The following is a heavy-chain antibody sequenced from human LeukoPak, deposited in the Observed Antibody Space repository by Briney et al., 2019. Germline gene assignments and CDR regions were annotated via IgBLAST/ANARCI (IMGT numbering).Heavy chain of an antibody. CDR2: IYSGGST. V-gene: IGHV3-66*01. CDR1: GFTISSYF. Sequence: GGSLRLSCAASGFTISSYFMSWVRQAPGKGLEWVSVIYSGGSTYYADSVKGRFTISRDNSKNTLYLQMNSLRAEDTAVYYCARETVVTNYYSYGMDVWGQGTTVTVSS. D-gene: IGHD4-23*01. J-gene: IGHJ6*02. CDR3: ARETVVTNYYSYGMDV.